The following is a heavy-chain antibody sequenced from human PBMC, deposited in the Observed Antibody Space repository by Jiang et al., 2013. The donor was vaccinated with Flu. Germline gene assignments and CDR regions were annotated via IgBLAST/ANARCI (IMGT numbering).Heavy chain of an antibody. D-gene: IGHD6-19*01. CDR1: GFTFSSYA. J-gene: IGHJ4*02. CDR2: IWSDGSNK. Sequence: QLLESGGGVVQPGRSLRLSCAASGFTFSSYAMHWVRQAPGKGLEWVAVIWSDGSNKYYADSVKGRFTISRDNSKNTLYLQMNSLRAEDTAVYYCARELPYSSGWNEGAFDYWGQGTLVTVSS. CDR3: ARELPYSSGWNEGAFDY. V-gene: IGHV3-33*01.